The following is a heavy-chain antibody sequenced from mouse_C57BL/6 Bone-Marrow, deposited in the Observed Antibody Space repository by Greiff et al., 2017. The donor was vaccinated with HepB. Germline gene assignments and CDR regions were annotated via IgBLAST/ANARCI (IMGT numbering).Heavy chain of an antibody. D-gene: IGHD2-3*01. CDR1: GYTFTSYG. V-gene: IGHV1-81*01. CDR2: IYPRSGNT. J-gene: IGHJ1*03. CDR3: AREECDGYYWCFDV. Sequence: VQLQQSGAELARPGASVKLSCKASGYTFTSYGISWVKQRTGQGLEWIGEIYPRSGNTYYNEKFKGKATLTVDKSSSTAYMELRSLTSEDSAVYFCAREECDGYYWCFDVWGTGTTVTVSA.